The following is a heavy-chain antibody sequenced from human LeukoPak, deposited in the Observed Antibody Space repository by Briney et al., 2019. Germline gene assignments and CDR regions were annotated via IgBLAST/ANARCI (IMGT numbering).Heavy chain of an antibody. CDR2: MNPNSGNT. CDR3: ARDAEWELDAFDI. D-gene: IGHD1-26*01. Sequence: GASVKVSCKASGYTFTSYDINWVRQATGQGLEWMGWMNPNSGNTGYAQKFQGRVTMTRNTSISTAYMELSSLRSEDTAVYYCARDAEWELDAFDIWGQGTMVTVSS. V-gene: IGHV1-8*01. CDR1: GYTFTSYD. J-gene: IGHJ3*02.